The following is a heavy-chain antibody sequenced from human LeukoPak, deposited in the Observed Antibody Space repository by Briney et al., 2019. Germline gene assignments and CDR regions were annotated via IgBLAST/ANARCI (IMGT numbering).Heavy chain of an antibody. Sequence: GGSLRLSCAASGFTFSSYAMSWVRQAPGKGLEWVSAISGSGGSTYYADSVKGRFTISRDNSKNTLYLQMNSLRAEDTAVHYCAKLGDVRFSSSWGQGTLVTVSS. V-gene: IGHV3-23*01. J-gene: IGHJ5*02. D-gene: IGHD3-3*01. CDR3: AKLGDVRFSSS. CDR1: GFTFSSYA. CDR2: ISGSGGST.